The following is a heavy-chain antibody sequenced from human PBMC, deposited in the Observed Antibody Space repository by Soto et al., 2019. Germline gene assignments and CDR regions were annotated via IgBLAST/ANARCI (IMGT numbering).Heavy chain of an antibody. CDR1: GYTFTSCD. CDR2: MNPNSGNT. V-gene: IGHV1-8*01. CDR3: ARDPVLRYSHAFDI. J-gene: IGHJ3*02. Sequence: ASVKVSCKASGYTFTSCDINWVRQATGQGLEWMGWMNPNSGNTGYAQKFQGRATMTRNTSISTAYMELSSLRSEDTAVYYCARDPVLRYSHAFDIWGQGTMVTVSS. D-gene: IGHD3-9*01.